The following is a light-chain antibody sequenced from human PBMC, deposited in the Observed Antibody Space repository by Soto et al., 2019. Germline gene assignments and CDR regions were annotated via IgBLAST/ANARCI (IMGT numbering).Light chain of an antibody. CDR1: SSDVGGYNY. CDR3: SSYTSSSPLWV. V-gene: IGLV2-14*01. CDR2: DVS. J-gene: IGLJ1*01. Sequence: QSALTQPASVSGSPGQSITISCTGTSSDVGGYNYVSWYQQHPGKAPKLMIYDVSNRPSGVSNRFSGSKSGNTASLTISGRQAEDEADSYCSSYTSSSPLWVFGTGTKLTVL.